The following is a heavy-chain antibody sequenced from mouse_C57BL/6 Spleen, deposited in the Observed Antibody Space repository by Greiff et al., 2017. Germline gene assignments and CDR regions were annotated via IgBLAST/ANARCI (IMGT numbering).Heavy chain of an antibody. V-gene: IGHV1-55*01. D-gene: IGHD1-1*01. CDR3: ARGYYGSSYVGYYFDY. J-gene: IGHJ2*01. Sequence: QVQLQQPGAELVKPGASVKMSCKASGYTFTSYWITWVKQRPGQGLEWIGDIYPGSGSTNYNEKFKSKATLTVDTASSTAYMQLSSLTSEDSAVYYCARGYYGSSYVGYYFDYWGQGTTLTVSS. CDR2: IYPGSGST. CDR1: GYTFTSYW.